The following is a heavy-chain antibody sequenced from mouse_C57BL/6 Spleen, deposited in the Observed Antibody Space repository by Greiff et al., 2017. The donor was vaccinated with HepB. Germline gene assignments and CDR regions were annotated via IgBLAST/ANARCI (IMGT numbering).Heavy chain of an antibody. CDR3: RSLSITTVVARVDS. J-gene: IGHJ2*01. Sequence: VQLQQSGPELVKPGASVKMSCKASGYTFTDYYMHWVKQKPGKGLEWIGEIYPGSGNTYYNEKFKGKATLTADTSSSTAYIQLSSLTSEDSAVYFCARSLSITTVVARVDSWGQCTTLTVSS. CDR1: YTFTDYYM. CDR2: YPGSGNTY. V-gene: IGHV1-83*01. D-gene: IGHD1-1*01.